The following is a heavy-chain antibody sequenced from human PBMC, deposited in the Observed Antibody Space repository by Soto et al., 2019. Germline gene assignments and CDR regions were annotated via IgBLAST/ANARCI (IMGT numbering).Heavy chain of an antibody. CDR3: AKDHDSSGWYSLGY. CDR1: GFTFSSYG. J-gene: IGHJ4*02. CDR2: ISYDGSNK. V-gene: IGHV3-30*18. D-gene: IGHD6-19*01. Sequence: QVQLVESGGGVVQPGRSLRLSCAASGFTFSSYGMHWVRQAPGKGLEWVAVISYDGSNKYYADSVKGRFTISRDNSKNTLYLQMNSLRAEDTAVYYCAKDHDSSGWYSLGYWGKGTLVTVSS.